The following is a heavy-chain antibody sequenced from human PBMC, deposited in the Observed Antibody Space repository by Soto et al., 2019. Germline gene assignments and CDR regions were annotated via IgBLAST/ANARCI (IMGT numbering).Heavy chain of an antibody. CDR1: GGSISSYY. D-gene: IGHD5-12*01. J-gene: IGHJ5*02. CDR2: IYYSGST. V-gene: IGHV4-59*08. Sequence: SETLSLTCTVSGGSISSYYWSWIRQPPGKGLEWIGYIYYSGSTNYNPSLKSRVTISVDTSKNQFSLKLSSVTAADTAVYYCARLARWLQKTDNWFDPWGQGTLVTVSS. CDR3: ARLARWLQKTDNWFDP.